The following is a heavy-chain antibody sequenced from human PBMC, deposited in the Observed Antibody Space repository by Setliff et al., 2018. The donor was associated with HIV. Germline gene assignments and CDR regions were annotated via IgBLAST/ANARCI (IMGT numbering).Heavy chain of an antibody. CDR3: VREGRIFGQARYYYDMDV. CDR1: GGSISSGSYY. Sequence: PSETLSLTCTVSGGSISSGSYYWSWIRQPPGQGLEWIGSIYYSGATYYNPSLNSRVTIVVETTKNQFSLKLRSATAADTAIDYSVREGRIFGQARYYYDMDVWGQGTTVTVSS. V-gene: IGHV4-39*07. J-gene: IGHJ6*02. CDR2: IYYSGAT. D-gene: IGHD3-3*01.